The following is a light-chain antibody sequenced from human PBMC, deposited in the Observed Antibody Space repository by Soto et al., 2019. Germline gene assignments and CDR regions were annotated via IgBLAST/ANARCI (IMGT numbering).Light chain of an antibody. J-gene: IGLJ3*02. V-gene: IGLV1-40*01. CDR2: GNR. CDR1: SSNLGAGYD. Sequence: QSVLTQPPSVSGAPGQRVTLSCTGNSSNLGAGYDVHWYKQVPGAAPKLVIFGNRNRPSGVPERFSGSKSGTSASLAITGLQAEDEAEYYCQAYDYSLTASVFGGGTQLTVL. CDR3: QAYDYSLTASV.